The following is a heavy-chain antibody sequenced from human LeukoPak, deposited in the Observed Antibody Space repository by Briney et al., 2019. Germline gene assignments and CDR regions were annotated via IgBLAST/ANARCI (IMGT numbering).Heavy chain of an antibody. J-gene: IGHJ4*02. D-gene: IGHD3-22*01. CDR1: GFTLSNAW. CDR3: TTGNSNCYDSSGYYGLGY. CDR2: IKSKTDGGTT. V-gene: IGHV3-15*01. Sequence: GGSLRLSCAASGFTLSNAWMSWVRQAPGKGLKWVGRIKSKTDGGTTDYAAPVKGRFTISRDDSKNTLYLQMNSLKTEDTAVYYCTTGNSNCYDSSGYYGLGYWGQGTLVTVSS.